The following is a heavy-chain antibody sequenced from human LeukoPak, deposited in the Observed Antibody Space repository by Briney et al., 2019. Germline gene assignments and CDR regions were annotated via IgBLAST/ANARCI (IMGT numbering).Heavy chain of an antibody. V-gene: IGHV1-69*13. CDR3: ASSPVTWIQLCFGY. Sequence: SVKVSCKASGGTFSSYSISWVRQAPGQGLEWMGGIIPIFGTANYAQKFQGRATITADESTSTAYRELSSLRSEDTAVYYCASSPVTWIQLCFGYWGQGTLVTVSS. CDR2: IIPIFGTA. CDR1: GGTFSSYS. J-gene: IGHJ4*02. D-gene: IGHD5-18*01.